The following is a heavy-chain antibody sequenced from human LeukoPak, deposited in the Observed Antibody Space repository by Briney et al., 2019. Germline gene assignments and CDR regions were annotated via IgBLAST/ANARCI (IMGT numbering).Heavy chain of an antibody. Sequence: GGSLRLSCAASGVTFSGYAMTWVRQAPGKGLEWVSGITGSGDGTHYAESVKGRFTISRDNSKSTLYLQMNSLTVEDTAIYYCAKRDVYDTSSYRPFCLSWGRGTLVTVSS. D-gene: IGHD3-16*02. J-gene: IGHJ5*02. CDR3: AKRDVYDTSSYRPFCLS. V-gene: IGHV3-23*01. CDR2: ITGSGDGT. CDR1: GVTFSGYA.